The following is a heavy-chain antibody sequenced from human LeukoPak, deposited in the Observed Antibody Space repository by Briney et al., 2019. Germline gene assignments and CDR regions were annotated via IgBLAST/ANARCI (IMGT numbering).Heavy chain of an antibody. CDR2: ISGSGGTT. D-gene: IGHD3-22*01. V-gene: IGHV3-23*01. J-gene: IGHJ4*02. CDR3: AKTNGYYSD. CDR1: GFTFSSYG. Sequence: GGSLRLSCAASGFTFSSYGMNWVRQAPGRGLEWVSGISGSGGTTYYADSVKGRFTISRDNSKNSLSLQVSSLRAEDTAVYYCAKTNGYYSDWGQGTLVTVSS.